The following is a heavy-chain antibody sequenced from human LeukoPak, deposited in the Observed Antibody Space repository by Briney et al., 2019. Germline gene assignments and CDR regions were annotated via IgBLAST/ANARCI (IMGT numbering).Heavy chain of an antibody. CDR2: IYYSGST. Sequence: PSETPSLTCTVSGGSISSSSYYWGWIRQPPGKGLEWIGSIYYSGSTYYNPSLKSRVTISVDTSKNQFSLKLSSVTAADTAVYYCARHLRWLQPFDYWGQGTLVTVSS. J-gene: IGHJ4*02. D-gene: IGHD5-24*01. V-gene: IGHV4-39*01. CDR1: GGSISSSSYY. CDR3: ARHLRWLQPFDY.